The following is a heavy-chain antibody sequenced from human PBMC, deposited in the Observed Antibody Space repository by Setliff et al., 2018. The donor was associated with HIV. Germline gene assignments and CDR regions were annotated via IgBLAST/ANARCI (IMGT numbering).Heavy chain of an antibody. D-gene: IGHD1-20*01. CDR1: DDSISSSTYY. CDR2: IFYTGFT. Sequence: PSETLSLTCTVSDDSISSSTYYWGWIRQPPGRGLEWIGSIFYTGFTYYSPSLESRVTMSVDTSKYQFSLRVRSVTAADTAVYYCARVVKGYNWNYFDYWGQGTLVTVSS. V-gene: IGHV4-39*07. CDR3: ARVVKGYNWNYFDY. J-gene: IGHJ4*02.